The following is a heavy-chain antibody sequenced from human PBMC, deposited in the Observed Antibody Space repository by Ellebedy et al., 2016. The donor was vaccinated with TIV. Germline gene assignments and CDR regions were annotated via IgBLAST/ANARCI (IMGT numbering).Heavy chain of an antibody. CDR3: ARIRQRITMVRGVMGYYYYGMDV. D-gene: IGHD3-10*01. Sequence: SGPTLVXPTQTLTLTCTFSGFSLSTSGMCVSWIRQPPGKALEWLARIDWDDDKYYSTSLKTRLTISKDTSKNQVVLTMTNMDPVDTATYYCARIRQRITMVRGVMGYYYYGMDVWGQGTTVTVSS. V-gene: IGHV2-70*11. J-gene: IGHJ6*02. CDR2: IDWDDDK. CDR1: GFSLSTSGMC.